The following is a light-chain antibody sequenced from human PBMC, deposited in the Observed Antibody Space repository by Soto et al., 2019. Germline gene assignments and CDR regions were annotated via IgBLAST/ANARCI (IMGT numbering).Light chain of an antibody. Sequence: DIQMTQSPSTLSASVGDRVTLTCRASQSITGWLAWYQQKPGKAPKVLIYDASSLESGVPSRFSGSGSGTEFTLTISSLQPDDFATYYCQQYNSYSQTFGQGTKVDIK. V-gene: IGKV1-5*01. CDR3: QQYNSYSQT. CDR2: DAS. J-gene: IGKJ1*01. CDR1: QSITGW.